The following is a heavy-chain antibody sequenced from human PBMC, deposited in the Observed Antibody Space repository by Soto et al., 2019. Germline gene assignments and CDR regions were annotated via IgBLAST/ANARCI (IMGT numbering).Heavy chain of an antibody. J-gene: IGHJ4*02. CDR1: GFTFSSYG. CDR2: INSDGSST. V-gene: IGHV3-74*03. Sequence: PGGSLRLSCAASGFTFSSYGMHWVRQAPGKGLVWVSRINSDGSSTTYADSVKGRFTISRDNAKNTLYLQMNSLRAEDTAVYYCAKDRFSGTTDYFDYWGQGTLVTVSS. CDR3: AKDRFSGTTDYFDY. D-gene: IGHD1-7*01.